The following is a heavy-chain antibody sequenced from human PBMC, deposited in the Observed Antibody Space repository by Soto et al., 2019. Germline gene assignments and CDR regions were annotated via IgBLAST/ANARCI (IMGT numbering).Heavy chain of an antibody. V-gene: IGHV3-23*01. CDR2: ISGSGGRT. J-gene: IGHJ4*02. D-gene: IGHD4-4*01. Sequence: GGSLRLSCAASGFTVSSYAINWVRQAPGKGLEWVSFISGSGGRTYYADSVKGRFTTSGDNSKNTLYLQMNSLRAEDTAVYYCAKDRTVTAPPYYFDYWGQGTLVTVSS. CDR1: GFTVSSYA. CDR3: AKDRTVTAPPYYFDY.